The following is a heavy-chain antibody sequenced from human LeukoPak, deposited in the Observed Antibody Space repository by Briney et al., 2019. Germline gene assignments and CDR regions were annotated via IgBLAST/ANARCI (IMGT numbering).Heavy chain of an antibody. V-gene: IGHV1-2*02. CDR3: ARNGAAGPHYYYMDV. Sequence: GASVKVSCKASGYTFTGYYMHWVRQAPGQGLEWLGWINPNSGGTNYAQRFQGRVTMTRDTSISTAYMELSRLRSDDTAVYYCARNGAAGPHYYYMDVWGKGTTVTVSS. CDR1: GYTFTGYY. CDR2: INPNSGGT. J-gene: IGHJ6*03. D-gene: IGHD6-13*01.